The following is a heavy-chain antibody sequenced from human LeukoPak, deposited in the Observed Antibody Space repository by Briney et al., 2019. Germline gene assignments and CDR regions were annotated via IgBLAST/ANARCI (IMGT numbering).Heavy chain of an antibody. J-gene: IGHJ4*02. V-gene: IGHV3-74*01. CDR3: VRVLDSYGLRAADY. D-gene: IGHD5-18*01. Sequence: GGSLRLSCAASGFTFSNYWMHWVRQAPGKGLVWVSRINPDGGRISYADSVQGRFTISRDNAKNTVYLQMNSLRAEDTAVYHCVRVLDSYGLRAADYWGQGTLVTVSS. CDR2: INPDGGRI. CDR1: GFTFSNYW.